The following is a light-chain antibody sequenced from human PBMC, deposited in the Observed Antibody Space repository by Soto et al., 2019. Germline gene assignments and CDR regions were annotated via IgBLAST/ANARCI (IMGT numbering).Light chain of an antibody. J-gene: IGKJ4*01. Sequence: DIQMTQSPSTLSASVGDRVTITCRASQSISTWLAWDQQKPGKAPKLLIYKASSLEVGVPSRFSGSGSGTEFNITVSSLRPDDVATYYCQQYNTYPLTYGGGTTVEIK. CDR1: QSISTW. CDR2: KAS. CDR3: QQYNTYPLT. V-gene: IGKV1-5*03.